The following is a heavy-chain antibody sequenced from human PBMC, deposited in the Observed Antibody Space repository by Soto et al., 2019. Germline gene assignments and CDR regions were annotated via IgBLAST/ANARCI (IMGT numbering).Heavy chain of an antibody. J-gene: IGHJ6*02. V-gene: IGHV3-66*01. CDR1: GFTVSSNY. D-gene: IGHD2-8*01. CDR3: AREKMVYAIQYYYYGMDV. CDR2: IYSGGST. Sequence: GGSLRLSRAASGFTVSSNYMSWARQAPGKGLEWVSVIYSGGSTYYADSVKGRFTISRDNSKNTLYLQMNSLRAEDTAVYYCAREKMVYAIQYYYYGMDVWGQGT.